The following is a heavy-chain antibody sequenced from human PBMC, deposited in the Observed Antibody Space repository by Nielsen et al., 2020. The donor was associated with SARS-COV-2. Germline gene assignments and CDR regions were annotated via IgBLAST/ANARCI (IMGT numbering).Heavy chain of an antibody. CDR3: ARTVAGTAASDY. Sequence: WVRQAPGQGLEWMGWISAYSGNTKYAQKFQGRVTMTRDTSTSTVYMELSSLRSEDTAVYYCARTVAGTAASDYWGQGTLVTVSS. CDR2: ISAYSGNT. V-gene: IGHV1-18*01. J-gene: IGHJ4*02. D-gene: IGHD6-19*01.